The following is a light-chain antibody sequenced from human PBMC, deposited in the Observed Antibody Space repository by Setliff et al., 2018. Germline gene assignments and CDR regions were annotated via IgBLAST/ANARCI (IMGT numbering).Light chain of an antibody. J-gene: IGLJ1*01. Sequence: LAQPPSASGSPGQSVAISCTGTSRDVGGFNFVSWYQQHPGKAPKLIIYEVSKRPSGVPDRFSGSKSGNTASLTVSGLQAEDEADYYCSSYAGNYIYVFGSGTKVTVL. CDR1: SRDVGGFNF. V-gene: IGLV2-8*01. CDR3: SSYAGNYIYV. CDR2: EVS.